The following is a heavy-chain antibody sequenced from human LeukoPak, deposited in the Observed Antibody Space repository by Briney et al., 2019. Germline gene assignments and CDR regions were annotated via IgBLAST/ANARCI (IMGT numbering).Heavy chain of an antibody. V-gene: IGHV3-21*01. D-gene: IGHD5-24*01. J-gene: IGHJ4*02. CDR3: ARDGPHGYNYESALDY. CDR2: IISSSSYI. Sequence: GGSLRLSCAASGFTFSSYSMNWVRQAPGKGLEWVSSIISSSSYIYYADSVKGRFTISRDNAKNSLYLQMNSLRAEDTAVYYCARDGPHGYNYESALDYWGQGTLVTVSS. CDR1: GFTFSSYS.